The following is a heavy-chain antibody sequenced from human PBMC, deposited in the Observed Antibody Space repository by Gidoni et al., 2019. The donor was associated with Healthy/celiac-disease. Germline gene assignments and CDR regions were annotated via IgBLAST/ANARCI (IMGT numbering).Heavy chain of an antibody. D-gene: IGHD3-3*01. Sequence: EVQLLESGGGLVQPGGSLRLSCAAPGFPFSSYAMSWARQAPGKGLEWVSAIRGSGGSTYYADSVKGRFTISRDNSKNTLYLQMNSLRAEDTAVYYCAKDTDHTIFGVVINYYYYMDVWGKGTTVTVSS. V-gene: IGHV3-23*01. CDR2: IRGSGGST. CDR1: GFPFSSYA. J-gene: IGHJ6*03. CDR3: AKDTDHTIFGVVINYYYYMDV.